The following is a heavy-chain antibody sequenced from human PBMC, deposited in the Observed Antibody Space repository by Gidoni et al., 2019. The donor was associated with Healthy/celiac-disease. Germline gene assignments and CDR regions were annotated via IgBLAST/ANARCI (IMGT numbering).Heavy chain of an antibody. CDR2: IIPIFGTA. V-gene: IGHV1-69*01. Sequence: QVQLVQSGAEVKKPGSSVKVSCQASGGTFSSYAISWVRQAPGQGLEWMGGIIPIFGTANDAQKFQGRVTITADESTSTAYMELSSLRSEDTAVYYCARDGGYCSSTSCYNWFDPWGQGTLVTVSS. D-gene: IGHD2-2*01. CDR1: GGTFSSYA. CDR3: ARDGGYCSSTSCYNWFDP. J-gene: IGHJ5*02.